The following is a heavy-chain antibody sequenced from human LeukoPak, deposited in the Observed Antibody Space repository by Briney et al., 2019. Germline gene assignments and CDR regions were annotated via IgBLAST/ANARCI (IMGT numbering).Heavy chain of an antibody. CDR3: AREYCSGGSCWGGAFDI. J-gene: IGHJ3*02. D-gene: IGHD2-15*01. Sequence: PSETLSLTCTVSSGSLSGHSWTWIRQPPGKGLEWIGYIYYSGSPNYSPSLKSRVTISADTSKSQFSLQVTSVTPADTAVYYCAREYCSGGSCWGGAFDIWGQGTMVTVSS. CDR1: SGSLSGHS. V-gene: IGHV4-59*11. CDR2: IYYSGSP.